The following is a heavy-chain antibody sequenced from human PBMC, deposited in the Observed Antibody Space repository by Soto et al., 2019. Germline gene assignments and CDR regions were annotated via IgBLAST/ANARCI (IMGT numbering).Heavy chain of an antibody. D-gene: IGHD2-15*01. CDR1: GYTFTDYY. V-gene: IGHV1-2*02. J-gene: IGHJ5*02. Sequence: ASVKVSCKASGYTFTDYYIHWVRQAPGQGLEWMGWINPNSGGTNYTQKFQGRVTMTRDTSISTAYMELSRLISDDTAVYYCARGDVRVVASFDPWGQGALVTVSS. CDR2: INPNSGGT. CDR3: ARGDVRVVASFDP.